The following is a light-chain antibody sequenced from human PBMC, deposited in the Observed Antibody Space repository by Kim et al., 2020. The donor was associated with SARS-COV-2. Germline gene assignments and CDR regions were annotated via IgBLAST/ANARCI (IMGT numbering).Light chain of an antibody. CDR2: QDA. Sequence: SYELTQPPSVSVSPGQTASITCSGEKLEDKFACWYQQKPGQSPVLVIYQDANRPSGIPERFSGSNSGNTATLTISGAQAMDEADYYCQAWDSSTVVFGGGTQLTVL. CDR3: QAWDSSTVV. V-gene: IGLV3-1*01. CDR1: KLEDKF. J-gene: IGLJ2*01.